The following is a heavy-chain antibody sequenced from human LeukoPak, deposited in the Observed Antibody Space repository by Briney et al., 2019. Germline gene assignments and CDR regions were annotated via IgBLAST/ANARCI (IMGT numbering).Heavy chain of an antibody. D-gene: IGHD3-9*01. CDR3: ARPQLGSSAGYVDY. CDR1: GASISSSRSF. V-gene: IGHV4-39*01. J-gene: IGHJ4*02. CDR2: IFSGGNT. Sequence: SETLSLTCTVSGASISSSRSFWGWIRQPPGKGLEWIVSIFSGGNTYYNPSLNSRVSVSIDTSKNQFSLRLSSVTAADTAFYFCARPQLGSSAGYVDYWGQGILVTVSS.